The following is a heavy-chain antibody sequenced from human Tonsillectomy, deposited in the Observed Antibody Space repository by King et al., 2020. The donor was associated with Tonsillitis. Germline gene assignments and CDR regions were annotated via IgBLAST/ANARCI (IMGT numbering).Heavy chain of an antibody. V-gene: IGHV3-23*01. Sequence: VQSGGSLGLSCAASGFTLTNYAMSWVRQAPGKGLEWVSSISGSGTYTYYADSVEGRVTISRDNSKNTLCLQMNSLRAEDTAVYYCAKQIGFCNGGTCSLDYWGQGALVTVSS. D-gene: IGHD2-15*01. J-gene: IGHJ4*02. CDR3: AKQIGFCNGGTCSLDY. CDR2: ISGSGTYT. CDR1: GFTLTNYA.